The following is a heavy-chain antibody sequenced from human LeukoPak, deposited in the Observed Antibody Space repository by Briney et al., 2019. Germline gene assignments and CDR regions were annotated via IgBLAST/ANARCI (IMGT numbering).Heavy chain of an antibody. CDR2: IIPIFGTA. D-gene: IGHD2-15*01. Sequence: SVKVSCKASGGTFSSYAISWVRQAPGQGLEWMGGIIPIFGTANYAQKFQGRVTITADESTSTAYMELSSLRSEDTAVYYCARRSVQIYCSGGSCYKNAFDYWGQGTLVTVSS. CDR3: ARRSVQIYCSGGSCYKNAFDY. V-gene: IGHV1-69*13. CDR1: GGTFSSYA. J-gene: IGHJ4*02.